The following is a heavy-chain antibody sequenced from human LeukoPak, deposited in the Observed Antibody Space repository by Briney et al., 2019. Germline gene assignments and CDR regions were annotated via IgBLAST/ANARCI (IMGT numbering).Heavy chain of an antibody. V-gene: IGHV4-61*02. D-gene: IGHD6-13*01. Sequence: SETLSLTCTVSGGSISSGSYYWSWIRQPAGKGLEWIGRIYTSGSTNYNPSLKSRVTISVDTSKNQFSLKLSSVTAADTAVYYCASSSAGTGGFGYWGQGTLVTVSS. CDR3: ASSSAGTGGFGY. J-gene: IGHJ4*02. CDR1: GGSISSGSYY. CDR2: IYTSGST.